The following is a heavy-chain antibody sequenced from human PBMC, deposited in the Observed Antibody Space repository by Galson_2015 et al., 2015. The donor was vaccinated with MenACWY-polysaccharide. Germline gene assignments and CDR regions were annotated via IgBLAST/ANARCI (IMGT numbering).Heavy chain of an antibody. Sequence: SLRLSCAASGFTFSNYGMHWVRQAPGKGLEWVALIWNDGNNKNYVDSVKGRFTISRDNSKNTLYLQMNSLRAEDTAVYYCARGVQLEQKGRGDWFDPWGQGTLVTVSS. D-gene: IGHD1-1*01. V-gene: IGHV3-33*01. CDR2: IWNDGNNK. CDR3: ARGVQLEQKGRGDWFDP. J-gene: IGHJ5*02. CDR1: GFTFSNYG.